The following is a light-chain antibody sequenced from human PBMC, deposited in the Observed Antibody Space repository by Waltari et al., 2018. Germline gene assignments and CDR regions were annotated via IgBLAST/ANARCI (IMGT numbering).Light chain of an antibody. V-gene: IGKV3-20*01. CDR3: QHYVRVPAT. J-gene: IGKJ1*01. CDR2: GAS. CDR1: QSFSRS. Sequence: IVLTQSPGPLPLSLGERATLSGRASQSFSRSVAWYQQKPGQSPKLLNYGASTWATAIPDRFTGSGSGTDFSHTISSLKPEDLAIYFCQHYVRVPATFSQGTKVEI.